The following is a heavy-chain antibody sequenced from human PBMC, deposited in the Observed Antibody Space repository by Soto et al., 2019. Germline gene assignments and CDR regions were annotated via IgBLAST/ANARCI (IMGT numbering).Heavy chain of an antibody. Sequence: ASVKVSCKASGYTFTSYGISWVRQAPGQGLEWMGWISAYNGNTNYAQKLQGRVTMTTDTSTSTAYMELRSLRSDDTAVYYCAREGDVYDSSNWCDPWGEGNLVTVSS. CDR1: GYTFTSYG. D-gene: IGHD5-12*01. CDR2: ISAYNGNT. V-gene: IGHV1-18*01. CDR3: AREGDVYDSSNWCDP. J-gene: IGHJ5*02.